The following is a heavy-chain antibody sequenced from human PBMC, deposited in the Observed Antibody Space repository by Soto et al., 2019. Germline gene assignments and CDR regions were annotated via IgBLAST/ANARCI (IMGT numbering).Heavy chain of an antibody. CDR3: ASTRGY. CDR2: IREDGSGT. V-gene: IGHV3-7*03. Sequence: PGGSLRLSCVASSGFTFSSHWMHWFRQAPGKGLVWVATIREDGSGTYYVDSVKGRFTISRDSAKNSLYLQMNSLRVEDTAVYYCASTRGYWGQGTLVTVSS. CDR1: SGFTFSSHW. D-gene: IGHD3-3*01. J-gene: IGHJ4*02.